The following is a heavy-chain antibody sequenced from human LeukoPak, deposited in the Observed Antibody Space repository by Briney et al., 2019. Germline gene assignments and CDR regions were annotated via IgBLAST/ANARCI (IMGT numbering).Heavy chain of an antibody. J-gene: IGHJ5*02. V-gene: IGHV1-18*04. Sequence: ASVKVSCKASGYTFTGYYMHWVRQAPGQGLEWMGWISAYNGNTNYAQKLQGRVTMTTDTSTSTAYMELRSLRSDDTAVYYCARADYDILTGYYQVTSLFDPWGQGTLVTVSS. CDR3: ARADYDILTGYYQVTSLFDP. CDR1: GYTFTGYY. CDR2: ISAYNGNT. D-gene: IGHD3-9*01.